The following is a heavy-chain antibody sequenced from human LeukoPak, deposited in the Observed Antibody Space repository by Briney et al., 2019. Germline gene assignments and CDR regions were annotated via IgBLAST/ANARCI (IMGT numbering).Heavy chain of an antibody. CDR3: ANLYGDSGLDY. J-gene: IGHJ4*02. Sequence: PGRSLRLSCAASGFTFSSSGMHWVRRPPGKGLEWVAVISYDGINKYHADSVKGRFTISRDNSKNTLYLQMNSLRAEDTALYYCANLYGDSGLDYWGQGTLVTVSS. CDR1: GFTFSSSG. CDR2: ISYDGINK. D-gene: IGHD4-17*01. V-gene: IGHV3-30*18.